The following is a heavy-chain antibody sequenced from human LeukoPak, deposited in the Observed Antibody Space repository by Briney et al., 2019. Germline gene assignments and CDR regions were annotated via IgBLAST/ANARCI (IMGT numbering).Heavy chain of an antibody. V-gene: IGHV1-2*02. CDR2: INPNSGAT. D-gene: IGHD1-26*01. CDR3: ARDLGGSYPGFTFDY. J-gene: IGHJ4*02. CDR1: GYTFSGYY. Sequence: AASVKVSCKASGYTFSGYYMNWVRQAPGQGLEWMGWINPNSGATKYAQKFQGRVTMTRDTSSSTAYMELSRLRSDDTAVYYCARDLGGSYPGFTFDYWGQGTLVTVSS.